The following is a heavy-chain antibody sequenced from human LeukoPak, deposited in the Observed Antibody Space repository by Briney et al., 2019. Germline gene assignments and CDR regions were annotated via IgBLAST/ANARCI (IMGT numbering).Heavy chain of an antibody. V-gene: IGHV3-21*01. CDR2: ISSSSSYI. D-gene: IGHD3-16*01. Sequence: PGGSLRLSCAASGFTFSSYSMNWVRQAPGKGLEWVSSISSSSSYIYYADSVKGRFTISRDNAKNSLYLQINSLRAEDTAVYYCARETPGGFDYWGQGTLVTVSS. CDR3: ARETPGGFDY. CDR1: GFTFSSYS. J-gene: IGHJ4*02.